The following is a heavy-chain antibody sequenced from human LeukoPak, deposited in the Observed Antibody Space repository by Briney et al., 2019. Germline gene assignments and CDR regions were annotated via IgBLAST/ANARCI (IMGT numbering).Heavy chain of an antibody. CDR1: GYSISSGYY. J-gene: IGHJ4*02. Sequence: PETLSLTCTVSGYSISSGYYWGWIRQPPGKGLEWIGSIDHSGSTPYNPSLKSRVTMSVDTSKNQFSLKLSSVTAADTAVYYCARAGPTTGFDYWGQGTLVTVSS. V-gene: IGHV4-38-2*02. CDR2: IDHSGST. D-gene: IGHD4-11*01. CDR3: ARAGPTTGFDY.